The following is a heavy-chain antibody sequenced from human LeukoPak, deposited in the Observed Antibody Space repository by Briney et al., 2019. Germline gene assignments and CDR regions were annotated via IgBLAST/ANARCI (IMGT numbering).Heavy chain of an antibody. Sequence: SGSLSLTCTVSGVALSSDYWSWIRGRPRGGLEWVGYLYYSGRTNYTPSLKSRVTISVDTSKNQFSLKLSSVTAADTAVYYCARDPLDSSFTDAFDIWGQGTMATVSS. CDR3: ARDPLDSSFTDAFDI. V-gene: IGHV4-59*13. CDR2: LYYSGRT. CDR1: GVALSSDY. D-gene: IGHD6-6*01. J-gene: IGHJ3*02.